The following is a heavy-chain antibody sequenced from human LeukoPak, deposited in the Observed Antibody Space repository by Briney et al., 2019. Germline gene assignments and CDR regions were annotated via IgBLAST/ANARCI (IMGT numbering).Heavy chain of an antibody. Sequence: PGGSLRLSCAASGFTFSSYGMHWVRQAPGKGLEWVAVIWYDGSNKFYADSVKGRFTISRDNSKNMLYLQMNSLRAEDTAVYYCARGRPKPYYDFWSGYREDAFDIWGQGTMVTVSS. CDR2: IWYDGSNK. CDR3: ARGRPKPYYDFWSGYREDAFDI. J-gene: IGHJ3*02. D-gene: IGHD3-3*01. V-gene: IGHV3-33*01. CDR1: GFTFSSYG.